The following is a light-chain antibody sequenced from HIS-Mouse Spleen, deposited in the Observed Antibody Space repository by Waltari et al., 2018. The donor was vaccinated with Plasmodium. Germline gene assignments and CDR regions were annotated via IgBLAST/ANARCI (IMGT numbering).Light chain of an antibody. CDR1: STAVGAYNY. Sequence: QSALTQPRSVSGSPGQSVTISCTGTSTAVGAYNYVPWYQQHPGKAPKLMIYDVRKRPSGVPDRFSGSKSGNTASLTISGLQAEDEADYYCSSYAGSYTLVFGGGTKLTVL. CDR2: DVR. J-gene: IGLJ2*01. V-gene: IGLV2-11*01. CDR3: SSYAGSYTLV.